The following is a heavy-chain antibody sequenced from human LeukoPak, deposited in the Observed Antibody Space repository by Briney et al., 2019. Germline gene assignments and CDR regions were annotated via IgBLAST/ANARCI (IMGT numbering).Heavy chain of an antibody. V-gene: IGHV4-34*01. CDR3: ARASPSELLWFGELLRAGFDY. CDR1: GGSFSGYY. D-gene: IGHD3-10*01. J-gene: IGHJ4*02. Sequence: ASETLSLTCAVYGGSFSGYYWSWIRQPPGKGLEWIGEINHSGSTNYNPSLKSRVTISVDTSKNQFSLKLSSVTAADTAVYYCARASPSELLWFGELLRAGFDYWGQGTLVTVSS. CDR2: INHSGST.